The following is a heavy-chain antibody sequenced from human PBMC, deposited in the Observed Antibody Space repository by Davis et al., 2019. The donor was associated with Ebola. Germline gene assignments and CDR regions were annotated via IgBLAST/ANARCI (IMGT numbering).Heavy chain of an antibody. J-gene: IGHJ4*02. CDR3: ARAYRSGWSLGLGGF. D-gene: IGHD6-19*01. Sequence: GESLKISCKGSGYSFTSYWIGWVRQMPGKGLEWMGLIHPGDSDTRYSPSFQGQVTISADRSINIAYLQWSSLRASDTAMYFCARAYRSGWSLGLGGFWGQGTPVTVSS. V-gene: IGHV5-51*01. CDR1: GYSFTSYW. CDR2: IHPGDSDT.